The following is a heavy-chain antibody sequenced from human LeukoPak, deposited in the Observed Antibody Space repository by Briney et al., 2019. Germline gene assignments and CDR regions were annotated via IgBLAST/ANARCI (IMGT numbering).Heavy chain of an antibody. CDR3: ARDLHPDTRPFFDY. V-gene: IGHV3-33*01. Sequence: GGSLRLSCAASGFTFSTYGMHWVRQAPGKGLEWVAVIWYDGSNKYYADSVKGRFTISRDNSKNTLYLQMSSLRAEDTAVYYCARDLHPDTRPFFDYWGQGTLVTVSS. J-gene: IGHJ4*02. CDR2: IWYDGSNK. CDR1: GFTFSTYG.